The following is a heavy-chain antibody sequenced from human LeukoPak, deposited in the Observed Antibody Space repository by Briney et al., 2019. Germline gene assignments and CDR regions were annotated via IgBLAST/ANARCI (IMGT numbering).Heavy chain of an antibody. CDR1: GFTFSSNW. CDR2: SNEDGSTT. Sequence: GGSLRLSCAASGFTFSSNWMHWVRQAPGKGLVWVSRSNEDGSTTNYADSVKGRFTISRDNAKNTPYLQMNSLTAEDTAVYYCVRDLGGRSGHWGQGTLITVSS. J-gene: IGHJ4*02. V-gene: IGHV3-74*01. CDR3: VRDLGGRSGH. D-gene: IGHD1-26*01.